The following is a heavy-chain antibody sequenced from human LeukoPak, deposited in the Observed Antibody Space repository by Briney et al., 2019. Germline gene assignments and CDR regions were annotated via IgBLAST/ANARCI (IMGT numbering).Heavy chain of an antibody. J-gene: IGHJ4*02. V-gene: IGHV3-30*18. CDR1: GFTFSSYG. Sequence: PGWSLRLSCAASGFTFSSYGMHWVRQAPAKGLEWVAVISNDGRSIYYADSVKGRFTISRDNSKNTLYLQVNSLRAEDTAVYSCAKEACSGSCHSDYFDYWGLGTLVTVSS. CDR2: ISNDGRSI. D-gene: IGHD2-15*01. CDR3: AKEACSGSCHSDYFDY.